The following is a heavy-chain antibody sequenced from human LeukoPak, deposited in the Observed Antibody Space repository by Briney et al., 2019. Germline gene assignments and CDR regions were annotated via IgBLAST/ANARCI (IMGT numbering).Heavy chain of an antibody. J-gene: IGHJ3*02. D-gene: IGHD3-16*01. CDR2: ISSSSSYI. CDR3: ARVLLGGGDAFDI. Sequence: PGGSLRLSCAASGFTFSSYSMNWVRQAPGKGLEWVSSISSSSSYIYYADSVKGRFTISRDNAKNSLYLQMNSLRAEDTAVYYCARVLLGGGDAFDIWGQGTMVTVSS. V-gene: IGHV3-21*01. CDR1: GFTFSSYS.